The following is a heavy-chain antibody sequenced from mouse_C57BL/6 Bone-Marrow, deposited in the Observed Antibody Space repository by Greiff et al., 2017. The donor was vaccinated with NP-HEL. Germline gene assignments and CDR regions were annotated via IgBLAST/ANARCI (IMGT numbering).Heavy chain of an antibody. D-gene: IGHD1-1*01. J-gene: IGHJ2*01. V-gene: IGHV1-78*01. Sequence: QVQLQQSDAELVKPGASVKISCKVSGYTFTDHTIHWMKQRPEQGLEWIGYIYTRDGSTKYNEKLKGKATLTADKSSSTAYIQLNSLTSDDSAVYFCARGYYGSSYGRKYYFDYWGQGTTLTVSS. CDR2: IYTRDGST. CDR3: ARGYYGSSYGRKYYFDY. CDR1: GYTFTDHT.